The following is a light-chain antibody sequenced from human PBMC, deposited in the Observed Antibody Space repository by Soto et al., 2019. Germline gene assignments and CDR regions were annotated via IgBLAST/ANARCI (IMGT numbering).Light chain of an antibody. Sequence: QSALTQPASVSGSPGQSIAISCTGVRTDVDGYDYVSWYQQHPGKAPQLIIYDVYNRPSGVSHRFSGSKSGNTASLTISGLQAEDEADYYCSSYTSSSLYVFGTGTKVTVL. CDR1: RTDVDGYDY. J-gene: IGLJ1*01. V-gene: IGLV2-14*03. CDR2: DVY. CDR3: SSYTSSSLYV.